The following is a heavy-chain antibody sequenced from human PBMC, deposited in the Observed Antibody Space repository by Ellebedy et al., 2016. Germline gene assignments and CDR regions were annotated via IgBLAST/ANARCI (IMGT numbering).Heavy chain of an antibody. J-gene: IGHJ5*02. CDR3: ARARGLWKAGWFDP. CDR1: GGSISSYY. V-gene: IGHV4-59*12. CDR2: IYYSGST. D-gene: IGHD4/OR15-4a*01. Sequence: SETLSLXCTVSGGSISSYYWSWIRQPPGKGLEWIGYIYYSGSTNYNPSLKSRVTISVDTSKNQFSLKLSSVTAADTAVYYCARARGLWKAGWFDPWGQGTLVTVSS.